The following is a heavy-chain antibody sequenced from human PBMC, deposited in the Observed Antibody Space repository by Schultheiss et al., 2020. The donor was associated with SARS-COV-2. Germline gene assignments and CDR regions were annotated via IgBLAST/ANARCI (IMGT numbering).Heavy chain of an antibody. J-gene: IGHJ6*02. V-gene: IGHV1-46*01. D-gene: IGHD1-7*01. CDR3: ASTGTTFLGISVYYYGMDV. Sequence: ASVKVSCKASGYIFTSYYMHWVRQAPGQGLEWMGIINPSGGSTSYAQKFQGRVTMTRDTSTSTVYMELSSLRSEDTAVYYCASTGTTFLGISVYYYGMDVWGQGTTVTVSS. CDR2: INPSGGST. CDR1: GYIFTSYY.